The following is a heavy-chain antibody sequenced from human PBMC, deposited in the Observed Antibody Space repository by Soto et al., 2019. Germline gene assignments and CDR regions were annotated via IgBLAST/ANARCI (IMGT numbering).Heavy chain of an antibody. CDR3: ARGGGITMILVVPKGRAFDI. CDR2: IIPIFGTA. J-gene: IGHJ3*02. V-gene: IGHV1-69*13. CDR1: GGTFSSYA. Sequence: WASVKVSCKASGGTFSSYAISWARQAPGQGLEWMGGIIPIFGTANYAQKFQGRVTITADESTSTAYMELSSLRSEDTAVYYCARGGGITMILVVPKGRAFDIWGQGTMVTVS. D-gene: IGHD3-22*01.